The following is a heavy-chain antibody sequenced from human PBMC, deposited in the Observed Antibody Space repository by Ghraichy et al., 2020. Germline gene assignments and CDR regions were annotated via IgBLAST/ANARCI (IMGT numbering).Heavy chain of an antibody. V-gene: IGHV1-2*02. D-gene: IGHD3-10*01. J-gene: IGHJ4*02. CDR1: GYTFTGYY. CDR2: INPNSGGT. Sequence: AAVKVSCKASGYTFTGYYMHWVRQAPGQGLEWMGWINPNSGGTNYAQKFQGRVTMTRDTSISTAYMELSRLRSDDTAVYYCARGGATYYYGSGYDYWGQGTLVTVSS. CDR3: ARGGATYYYGSGYDY.